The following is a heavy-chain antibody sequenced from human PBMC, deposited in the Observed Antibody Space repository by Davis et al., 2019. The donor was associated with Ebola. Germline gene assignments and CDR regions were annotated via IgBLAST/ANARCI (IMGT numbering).Heavy chain of an antibody. J-gene: IGHJ6*02. D-gene: IGHD3-10*01. CDR3: AKTMVQGVIANIYGMDV. CDR1: GGTFSSYA. CDR2: IIPILGIA. Sequence: SVKVSCKASGGTFSSYAISWVRQAPGQGLEWMGRIIPILGIANYAQKFQGRVTITADKSTSTAYMELRSLRSDDTAVYYCAKTMVQGVIANIYGMDVWGQGTTVTVSS. V-gene: IGHV1-69*04.